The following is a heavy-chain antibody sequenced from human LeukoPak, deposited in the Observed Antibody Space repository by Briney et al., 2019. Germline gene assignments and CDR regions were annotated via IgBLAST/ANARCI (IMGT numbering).Heavy chain of an antibody. V-gene: IGHV1-8*03. J-gene: IGHJ4*02. CDR3: ARVDGSPDY. Sequence: ASVKVSCKASGGTFSSYAISWVRQAPGQGLEWMGWVNLKSGYTGYAQKFQGRLTITRDTSINTAYMELSSLRSEDTAVYYCARVDGSPDYWGQGTLVTVSS. CDR2: VNLKSGYT. D-gene: IGHD2-15*01. CDR1: GGTFSSYA.